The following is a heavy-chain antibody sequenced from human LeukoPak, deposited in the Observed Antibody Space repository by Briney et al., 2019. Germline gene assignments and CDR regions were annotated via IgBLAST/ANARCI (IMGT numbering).Heavy chain of an antibody. D-gene: IGHD2-2*02. V-gene: IGHV4-34*01. CDR3: ARGCTSYCSSTSCYTVYYFDY. Sequence: LETLSLTCAVYGGSFSGYYWSWIRQPPGKGLEWIGEINHSGSTNYNPSLKSRVTISVDTSKNQFSLKLSSVTAADTAVYYCARGCTSYCSSTSCYTVYYFDYWGQGTLVTVSS. J-gene: IGHJ4*02. CDR2: INHSGST. CDR1: GGSFSGYY.